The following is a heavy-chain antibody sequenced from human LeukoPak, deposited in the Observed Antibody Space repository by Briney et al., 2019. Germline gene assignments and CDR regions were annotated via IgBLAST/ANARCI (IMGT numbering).Heavy chain of an antibody. D-gene: IGHD3-22*01. J-gene: IGHJ4*02. CDR1: GVSTNSYYY. V-gene: IGHV4-59*01. CDR2: VDYSGRT. Sequence: SETLSLTCTVSGVSTNSYYYWSWIRQPPGKGLEWIGYVDYSGRTKYNPSLKSRVTISVDTSKNQFSLKLSSVTAADTAVYYCARGGLDYYDSSGFFDYWGQGTLVTVSS. CDR3: ARGGLDYYDSSGFFDY.